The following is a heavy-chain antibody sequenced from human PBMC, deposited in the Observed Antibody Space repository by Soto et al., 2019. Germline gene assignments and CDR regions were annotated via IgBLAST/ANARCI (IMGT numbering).Heavy chain of an antibody. CDR3: ARVNYYGSGTYEDFFYYYAMDV. CDR2: MNPNSGDT. Sequence: QVQLVQSGAEVKKPGASVKVSCKASGYTFSTYDINWVRQAPGQGLEWMGWMNPNSGDTGYAQKFLGRVTMTRDSSMKTAYMERSGLSSDDTAVYYCARVNYYGSGTYEDFFYYYAMDVWGQGTTVTVSS. CDR1: GYTFSTYD. D-gene: IGHD3-10*01. J-gene: IGHJ6*02. V-gene: IGHV1-8*01.